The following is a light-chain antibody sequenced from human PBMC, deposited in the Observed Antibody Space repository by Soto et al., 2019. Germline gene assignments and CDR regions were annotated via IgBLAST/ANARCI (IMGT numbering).Light chain of an antibody. Sequence: QSVLTQPPSASGSPGQSVAISCTGTASDIGGYTFVSWYQQHPGKAPKLLIYDVNKRPSGVPGRFSGSKSGNTASLTVSGLQAEDEADYYCSAHGGTNPYVFGTGTKVTVL. CDR3: SAHGGTNPYV. J-gene: IGLJ1*01. CDR1: ASDIGGYTF. CDR2: DVN. V-gene: IGLV2-8*01.